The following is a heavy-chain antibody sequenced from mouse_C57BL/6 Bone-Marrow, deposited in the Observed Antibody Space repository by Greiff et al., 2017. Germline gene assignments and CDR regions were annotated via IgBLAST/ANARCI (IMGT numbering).Heavy chain of an antibody. J-gene: IGHJ2*01. D-gene: IGHD1-1*01. CDR3: ARSFITTVRYYFDY. CDR1: GYAFTNYL. V-gene: IGHV1-54*01. CDR2: INTGSGGT. Sequence: VQLKESGAELVRPGTSVKVSCKASGYAFTNYLIEWVKQRPGQGLEWIGVINTGSGGTNFNEKFKGKATLTSDKSSSTAYMQLSSLTSEDSAVYFCARSFITTVRYYFDYWGQGTTLTVSS.